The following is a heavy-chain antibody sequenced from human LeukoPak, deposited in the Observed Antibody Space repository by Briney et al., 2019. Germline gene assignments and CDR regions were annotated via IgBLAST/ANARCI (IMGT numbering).Heavy chain of an antibody. CDR3: ARGVPAADFDY. D-gene: IGHD2-2*01. CDR2: ISGYQSST. J-gene: IGHJ4*02. Sequence: GASVKVSCKASGYTFTNSGITWVRQAPGQGLEWMGWISGYQSSTKYAQNFQGRVTMTIDTSTSTAYMELRSLRSDDTAVYYCARGVPAADFDYWGQGTLVTVSS. CDR1: GYTFTNSG. V-gene: IGHV1-18*01.